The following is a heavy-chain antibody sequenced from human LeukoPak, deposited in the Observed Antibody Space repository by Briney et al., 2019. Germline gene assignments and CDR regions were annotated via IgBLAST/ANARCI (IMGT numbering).Heavy chain of an antibody. D-gene: IGHD3-10*01. CDR3: AGGGAYGSFDY. V-gene: IGHV3-7*01. CDR1: GFTFSSHW. CDR2: IKQDGSEK. J-gene: IGHJ4*02. Sequence: RGGSLRLSRAVSGFTFSSHWMSWVRQAPARGLEWVANIKQDGSEKSYVDSVKVRFTMSRDNAKNSLYLQMNSLRAEDTAVYYCAGGGAYGSFDYWGQGTLVTVSS.